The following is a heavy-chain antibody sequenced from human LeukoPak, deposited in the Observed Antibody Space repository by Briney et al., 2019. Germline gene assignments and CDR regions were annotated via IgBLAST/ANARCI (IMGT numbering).Heavy chain of an antibody. D-gene: IGHD2-15*01. CDR2: INPNSGGT. J-gene: IGHJ3*02. Sequence: ASVKVSCKASGYTFTGYYIHWVRQAPGQGLEWMGWINPNSGGTNYAQKFQGRVTMTRDTSISTAYMELSRLRSDDTAVYYCARLRDCSGGSCYYSDIWGQGTMVTVSS. CDR3: ARLRDCSGGSCYYSDI. CDR1: GYTFTGYY. V-gene: IGHV1-2*02.